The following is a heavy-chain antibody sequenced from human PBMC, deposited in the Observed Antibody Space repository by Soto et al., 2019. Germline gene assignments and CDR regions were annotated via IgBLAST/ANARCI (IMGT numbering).Heavy chain of an antibody. V-gene: IGHV1-69*12. D-gene: IGHD3-22*01. CDR1: GGTFSSYA. J-gene: IGHJ5*02. CDR2: IIPIFGTA. CDR3: ARDRGPSSGYYPYWFDP. Sequence: QVQLVQSGAEVKKPGSSVKVSCKASGGTFSSYAISWVRQAPGRGLEWMGEIIPIFGTANYAQKFQGRVTITADESTSTAYMELSSLRSEDTAVYYCARDRGPSSGYYPYWFDPWGHGTLVTVSS.